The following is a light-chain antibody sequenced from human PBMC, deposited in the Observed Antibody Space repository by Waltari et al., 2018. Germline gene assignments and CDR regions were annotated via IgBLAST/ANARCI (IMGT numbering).Light chain of an antibody. CDR3: LQRADWPPIT. Sequence: EVVLTQSPATLSLSPGERATLSCRASQTISTFLFWYQQKPGQAPRLLIFDASNRAPGIPARFSGSGSGTDFTLTISSLEAEDSAVYYCLQRADWPPITFGQGTRLEI. CDR1: QTISTF. V-gene: IGKV3-11*01. J-gene: IGKJ5*01. CDR2: DAS.